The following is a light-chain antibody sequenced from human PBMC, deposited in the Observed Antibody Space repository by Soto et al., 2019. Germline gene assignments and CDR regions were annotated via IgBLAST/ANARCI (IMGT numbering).Light chain of an antibody. V-gene: IGLV3-21*02. Sequence: SYELTQPPSVSVAAGQTARIACGGNNIGYKSVHWYPQKPGQAPVLVVYDDSDRPSGIPERFSGSNSGNTATLTISRVEAGDEADYYCQVWDSSSDHVVFGGGTKVTVL. CDR2: DDS. CDR1: NIGYKS. J-gene: IGLJ2*01. CDR3: QVWDSSSDHVV.